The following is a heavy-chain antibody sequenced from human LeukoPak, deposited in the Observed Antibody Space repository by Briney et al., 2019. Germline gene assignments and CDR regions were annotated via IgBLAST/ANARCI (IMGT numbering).Heavy chain of an antibody. CDR2: IVGSGDNT. Sequence: GTSLRLSCAASGFTFSNYAMSWVRQAPGKGLEWVSSIVGSGDNTYYADSVKGRFTISRDNSRNTVYLQMNSLRDDDTAVYYCAKDGVTYGRHDYSGYWGQGTLVIVSS. CDR1: GFTFSNYA. J-gene: IGHJ4*02. V-gene: IGHV3-23*01. D-gene: IGHD4-11*01. CDR3: AKDGVTYGRHDYSGY.